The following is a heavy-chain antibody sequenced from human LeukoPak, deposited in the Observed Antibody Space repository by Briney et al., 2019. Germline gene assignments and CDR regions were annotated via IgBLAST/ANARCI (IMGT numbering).Heavy chain of an antibody. CDR3: AREREKFVVVVAATALVFDY. CDR1: GYTFTSYG. V-gene: IGHV1-18*01. CDR2: ISAYNGNT. Sequence: ASVKVSCKASGYTFTSYGISWVRQAPGQGLEWMGWISAYNGNTNYAQKLQGRVTMTTDTSTSTAYMELRSLRSDDTAVYYCAREREKFVVVVAATALVFDYWGQGTLVTVSS. J-gene: IGHJ4*02. D-gene: IGHD2-15*01.